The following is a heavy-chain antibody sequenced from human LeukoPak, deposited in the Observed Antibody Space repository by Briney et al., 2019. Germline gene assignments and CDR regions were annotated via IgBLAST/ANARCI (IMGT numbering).Heavy chain of an antibody. Sequence: PSQTLSLTCTVSGGSISSGGYSWSWIRQHPGKGLEWIGYIYYSGSTYYNPSLKSRVTISVDTSKNQFSLKLSSVTAADTAVYYCARYSSSSLEYWFDPWGQGTLVTVSS. CDR1: GGSISSGGYS. J-gene: IGHJ5*02. CDR2: IYYSGST. D-gene: IGHD6-6*01. CDR3: ARYSSSSLEYWFDP. V-gene: IGHV4-31*03.